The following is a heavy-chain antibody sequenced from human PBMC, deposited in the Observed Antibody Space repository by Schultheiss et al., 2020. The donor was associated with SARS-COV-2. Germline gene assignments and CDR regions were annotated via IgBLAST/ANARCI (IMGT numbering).Heavy chain of an antibody. CDR2: LNDSGST. CDR1: GGSVSSGSYY. V-gene: IGHV4-61*01. CDR3: ASASPRLPGEWFDP. Sequence: SETLSLTCTVSGGSVSSGSYYWSWIRQPPGKGLEWIGELNDSGSTNYNPSLKSRVTISVDTSKNQFSLKLSSVTAADTAVYYCASASPRLPGEWFDPWGQGTLVTVSS. D-gene: IGHD3-10*01. J-gene: IGHJ5*02.